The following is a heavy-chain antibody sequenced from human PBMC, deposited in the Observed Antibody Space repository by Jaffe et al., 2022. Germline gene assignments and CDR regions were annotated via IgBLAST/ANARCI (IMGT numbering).Heavy chain of an antibody. J-gene: IGHJ3*01. CDR1: GFSLSSYE. CDR3: ARESPGVRGDAFDL. CDR2: ITYTDFR. Sequence: EVQLVESGGGLVQPGGSLRLSCEVSGFSLSSYEFNWVRQAPGRGLEWLSYITYTDFRLHAESVKGRFTTSRDSAKNSVYLQMNSLRAEDTAIYYCARESPGVRGDAFDLWGRGTMVTVSS. D-gene: IGHD2-2*01. V-gene: IGHV3-48*03.